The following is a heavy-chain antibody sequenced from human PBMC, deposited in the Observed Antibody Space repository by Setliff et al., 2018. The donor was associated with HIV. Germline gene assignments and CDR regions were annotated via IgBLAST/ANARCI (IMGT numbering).Heavy chain of an antibody. D-gene: IGHD3-10*01. CDR1: GGSISSYY. J-gene: IGHJ4*02. CDR3: ARDTSGGY. Sequence: PSETLSLTCTVSGGSISSYYWNWIRQPPGKGLEWIGYIYYSGVTNYNPSLKSRVTISLDTSKNQFSLKLTSVTAADTAVYYCARDTSGGYWGQGTQVTVSS. V-gene: IGHV4-59*01. CDR2: IYYSGVT.